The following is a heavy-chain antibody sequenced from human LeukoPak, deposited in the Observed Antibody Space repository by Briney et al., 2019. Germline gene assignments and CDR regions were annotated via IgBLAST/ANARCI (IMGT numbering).Heavy chain of an antibody. J-gene: IGHJ3*02. CDR2: IYYSGST. Sequence: SETLSLTCTVSGGAISSYYWTWIRQPPGQELEGFGGIYYSGSTNYTPSLKSRVTISVDTSKNQFSLKLSSVAAAATAVYYCARDLTAPAFAIWGQGRMVTVSS. V-gene: IGHV4-59*01. CDR3: ARDLTAPAFAI. CDR1: GGAISSYY. D-gene: IGHD2-21*02.